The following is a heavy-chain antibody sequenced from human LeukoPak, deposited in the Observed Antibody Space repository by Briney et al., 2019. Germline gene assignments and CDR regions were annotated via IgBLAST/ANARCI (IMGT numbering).Heavy chain of an antibody. D-gene: IGHD5-18*01. J-gene: IGHJ5*02. CDR2: MNQVGGEI. Sequence: GGSLRLSCAASGFTFSSSWMTWVRQAPGKGLEWVANMNQVGGEIYYMDSVKGRFTISRDNAKNTLYLQMNSLRAEDTAVYYCATEGSYGQGLDPWGQGTLVIVAS. CDR3: ATEGSYGQGLDP. V-gene: IGHV3-7*01. CDR1: GFTFSSSW.